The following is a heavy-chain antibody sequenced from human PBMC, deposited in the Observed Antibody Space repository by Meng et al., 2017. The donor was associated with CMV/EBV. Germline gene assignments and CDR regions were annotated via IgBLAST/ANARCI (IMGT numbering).Heavy chain of an antibody. J-gene: IGHJ3*02. CDR1: GFTFDDYA. Sequence: GGSLRLSCAASGFTFDDYAMHWVRQAPGKGLEWVSGISWNSGSIGYADSVKGRFTISRDNAKNSLYLQMNSLRAEDTALYYCAKESPAWYAFDIWGQGTMVTVSS. CDR3: AKESPAWYAFDI. CDR2: ISWNSGSI. V-gene: IGHV3-9*01. D-gene: IGHD2-15*01.